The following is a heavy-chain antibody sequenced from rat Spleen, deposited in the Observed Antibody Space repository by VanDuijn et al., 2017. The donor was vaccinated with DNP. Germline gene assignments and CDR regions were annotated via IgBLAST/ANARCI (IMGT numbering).Heavy chain of an antibody. CDR1: GFSFSNHD. D-gene: IGHD1-12*01. J-gene: IGHJ2*01. V-gene: IGHV5S13*01. CDR2: ISPGGGST. Sequence: EVQLVESGGGLVQPGRSLKLSCAASGFSFSNHDMAWVRQAPTKGLEWVASISPGGGSTYYPDSVKGRFTISRDNTKNALYLQMDSLRSEDTATYYCSTLNYYASLSGYFDYWGQGVMVTVSS. CDR3: STLNYYASLSGYFDY.